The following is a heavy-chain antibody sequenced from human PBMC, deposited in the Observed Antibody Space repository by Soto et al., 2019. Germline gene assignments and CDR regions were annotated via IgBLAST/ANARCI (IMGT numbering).Heavy chain of an antibody. V-gene: IGHV3-30*18. Sequence: QVQLVESGGGVVQPGRSLRLSCEASGFTFRGYGMHWVRQAPGRGLEWVAVISADGNDNSYADSVKGRFTISRDNYRDTLYLQMNNLRTEDTAVYFCAKDTYFGSGNYYIFDYWGQGTLVTVSS. CDR3: AKDTYFGSGNYYIFDY. D-gene: IGHD3-10*01. CDR2: ISADGNDN. J-gene: IGHJ4*02. CDR1: GFTFRGYG.